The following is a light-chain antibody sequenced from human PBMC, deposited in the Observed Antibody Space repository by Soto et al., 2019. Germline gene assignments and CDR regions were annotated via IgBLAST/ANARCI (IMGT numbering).Light chain of an antibody. V-gene: IGKV3-20*01. CDR1: QSVGSTY. J-gene: IGKJ3*01. CDR2: GVS. Sequence: EIVLTQSPGTLSLSPGERATLSCRASQSVGSTYVAWYQQNPGQAPKLLFYGVSSRATGIPDRCSGSGSGTNVTLTISSLEPEEFVVYYCQQYGNSALTFGAGTKVDI. CDR3: QQYGNSALT.